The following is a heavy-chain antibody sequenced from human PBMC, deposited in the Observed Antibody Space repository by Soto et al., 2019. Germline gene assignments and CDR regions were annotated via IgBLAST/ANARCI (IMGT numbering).Heavy chain of an antibody. CDR2: IYYSGST. V-gene: IGHV4-31*03. J-gene: IGHJ6*02. CDR1: GGSISSGGYY. Sequence: SETLSLTCTFSGGSISSGGYYWSWIRQHPGKGLEWIGYIYYSGSTYYNPSLKSRVTISVDTSKNQLSLKLSSVTAADTAVYYCARDKIPGLLDYYYGMDVWGQGTTVTVSS. CDR3: ARDKIPGLLDYYYGMDV. D-gene: IGHD1-26*01.